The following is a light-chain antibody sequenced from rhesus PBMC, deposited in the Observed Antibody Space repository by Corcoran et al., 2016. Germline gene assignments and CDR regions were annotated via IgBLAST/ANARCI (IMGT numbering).Light chain of an antibody. CDR1: QSISNY. J-gene: IGKJ4*01. V-gene: IGKV1-41*01. CDR3: QQFKNYLT. CDR2: SAS. Sequence: DIQMTQSPSSLSASVGDRVTITCRASQSISNYLNWYQQEPGKAHKLLIYSASSLQSGVPSRFSGSGSGTEFTLTISSLQPEDFATYYCQQFKNYLTFGGGTKVEIK.